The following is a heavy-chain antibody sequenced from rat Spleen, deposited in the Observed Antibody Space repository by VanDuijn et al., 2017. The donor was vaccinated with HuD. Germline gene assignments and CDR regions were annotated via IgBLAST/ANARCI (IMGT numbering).Heavy chain of an antibody. CDR2: ISSDDSST. CDR3: ARQATTVPSYFDY. J-gene: IGHJ2*01. CDR1: GFTFSDFF. D-gene: IGHD1-1*01. V-gene: IGHV5-29*01. Sequence: EVQLVESDGGLVQPGRSLKLSCAASGFTFSDFFMAWVRQAPAKGLEWVATISSDDSSTYYRDSVKGRFTISRDNAKSILYLQVDSLRSEDTTIYYCARQATTVPSYFDYWGRGVMVTVSS.